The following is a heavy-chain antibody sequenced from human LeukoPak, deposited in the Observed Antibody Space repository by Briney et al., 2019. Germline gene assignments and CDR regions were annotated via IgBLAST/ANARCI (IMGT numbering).Heavy chain of an antibody. Sequence: ASVKVSCKASGGTFSSYAISWVRQAPGQGLEGMGGIIPIFGTANYAQKFQGRVTITADKSTSTAYMELSSLRSEDTAVYYCARKVPNDSSGYYYRGQFDPWGQGTLVTVSS. CDR3: ARKVPNDSSGYYYRGQFDP. V-gene: IGHV1-69*06. D-gene: IGHD3-22*01. CDR2: IIPIFGTA. CDR1: GGTFSSYA. J-gene: IGHJ5*02.